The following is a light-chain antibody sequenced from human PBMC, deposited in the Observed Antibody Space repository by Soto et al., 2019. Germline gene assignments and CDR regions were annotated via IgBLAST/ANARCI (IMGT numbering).Light chain of an antibody. V-gene: IGLV2-14*01. Sequence: QSVLTQPASVSGSPGQSVTISCTGTSSDVGGYNYVSWYQQHPGKAPQLMIYDVSNRPSGVSNCFSGSKSGNTASLTISGLQAEDEADYYCSSYTSRSTLVFGGGTKLTVL. CDR3: SSYTSRSTLV. CDR2: DVS. J-gene: IGLJ2*01. CDR1: SSDVGGYNY.